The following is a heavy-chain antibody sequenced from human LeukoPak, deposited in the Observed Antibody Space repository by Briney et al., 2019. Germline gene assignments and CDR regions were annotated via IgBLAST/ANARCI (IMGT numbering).Heavy chain of an antibody. V-gene: IGHV3-7*03. Sequence: GGSLRLSCAASGFTFSRYWMTWVRQAPGKGPEWVANIKQDGGEEYYVDSVKGRFTISRDNAKNSLYLQMNSLRAEDTAIYYCARDKIDGPSNFANWGQGTLVIVSS. CDR1: GFTFSRYW. J-gene: IGHJ4*02. CDR3: ARDKIDGPSNFAN. D-gene: IGHD2/OR15-2a*01. CDR2: IKQDGGEE.